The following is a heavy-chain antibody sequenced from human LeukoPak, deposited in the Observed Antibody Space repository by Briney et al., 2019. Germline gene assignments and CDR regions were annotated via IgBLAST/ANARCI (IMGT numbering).Heavy chain of an antibody. CDR1: GFTFSSYS. Sequence: PGGSLRLSCAASGFTFSSYSMNWVRQAPGKGLEWISYISSASNTIYYADSVKGRFTISRDNAKNSVYLQMNSLRAEDTAMYYCARDGWFGDYNWFEPWGQGTLVTVSS. D-gene: IGHD3-10*01. J-gene: IGHJ5*02. CDR3: ARDGWFGDYNWFEP. CDR2: ISSASNTI. V-gene: IGHV3-48*01.